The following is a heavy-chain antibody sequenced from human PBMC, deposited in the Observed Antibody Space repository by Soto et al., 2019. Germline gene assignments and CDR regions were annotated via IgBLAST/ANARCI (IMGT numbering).Heavy chain of an antibody. V-gene: IGHV1-46*01. J-gene: IGHJ4*02. CDR1: GYTFTSYY. Sequence: VASVKVSCKASGYTFTSYYMHWVRQAPGQGLEWMGIINPSGGSTSYAQKFQGRVTMTRDTSTSTVYMELSSLRSEDTAVYYCASGGRYYYDSSGYANDYWGQGTLVTVSS. CDR3: ASGGRYYYDSSGYANDY. CDR2: INPSGGST. D-gene: IGHD3-22*01.